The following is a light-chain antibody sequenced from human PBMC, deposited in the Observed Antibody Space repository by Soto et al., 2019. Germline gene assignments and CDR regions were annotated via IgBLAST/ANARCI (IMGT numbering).Light chain of an antibody. V-gene: IGKV2-28*01. J-gene: IGKJ1*01. CDR1: QSLLHSNGYNY. Sequence: DIVMTQSPLSLPVTPGEPASISCRSSQSLLHSNGYNYLDWYLQKPGQSPQLLIYLASIRASGVPDRFSGRGSGTDFTLKISRVEAEDVGVYYCMQPLYTPRTFGQGTKVEIK. CDR2: LAS. CDR3: MQPLYTPRT.